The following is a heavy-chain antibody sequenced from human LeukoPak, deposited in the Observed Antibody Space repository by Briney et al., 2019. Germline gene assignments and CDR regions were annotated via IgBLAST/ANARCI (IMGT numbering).Heavy chain of an antibody. J-gene: IGHJ3*02. CDR1: GGSINSSSYY. CDR3: ARRFAPSRNDAFDI. CDR2: IYYSGST. D-gene: IGHD3-10*01. V-gene: IGHV4-39*01. Sequence: PSETLSLTCTVSGGSINSSSYYWGWIRQPPGKGLEWIGTIYYSGSTYYNPSLKSRVTISLDTSKNQFTLKLSSVTASDTAVYYCARRFAPSRNDAFDIWGQGTMVTVSS.